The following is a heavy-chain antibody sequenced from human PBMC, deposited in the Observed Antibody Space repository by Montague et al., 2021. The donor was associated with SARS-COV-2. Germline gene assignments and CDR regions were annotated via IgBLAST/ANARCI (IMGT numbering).Heavy chain of an antibody. CDR1: GFTFNSYA. J-gene: IGHJ4*02. CDR3: AKTHRYYNRNFDY. Sequence: SLRLSCAASGFTFNSYAMSWVRQAQGKGLEWVSIIYSGGSSTYYADSVKGRFTISRDNSKNTLYLQMNSMITEDTAVYYCAKTHRYYNRNFDYWGQGTLVTVSS. V-gene: IGHV3-23*03. CDR2: IYSGGSST. D-gene: IGHD3-22*01.